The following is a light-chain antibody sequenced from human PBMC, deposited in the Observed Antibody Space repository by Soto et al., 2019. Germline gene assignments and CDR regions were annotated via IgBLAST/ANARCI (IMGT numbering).Light chain of an antibody. CDR2: EVS. J-gene: IGLJ1*01. CDR1: SSDVGGYNY. V-gene: IGLV2-14*01. CDR3: SSDTSFYV. Sequence: QSVLTQPASVSGSPGQSITISCTGTSSDVGGYNYVSWYQQHPGKAPKLMIYEVSNRPSGVSNRFSGSKSGNTASLTISGLQAEDEADYYCSSDTSFYVFGTGTQLTVL.